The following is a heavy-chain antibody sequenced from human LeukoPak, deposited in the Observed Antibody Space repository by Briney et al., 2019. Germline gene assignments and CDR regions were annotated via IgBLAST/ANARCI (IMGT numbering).Heavy chain of an antibody. CDR3: ARVEWLRVYSFDH. CDR2: IIPIFGTA. V-gene: IGHV1-69*05. D-gene: IGHD5-12*01. J-gene: IGHJ4*02. CDR1: GGTFSSYA. Sequence: SVKVSCKASGGTFSSYAISWVRQAPGQGLEWMGGIIPIFGTANYAQKFQGRVTITTDESTSTAYMEMSSLRSEETAVYYCARVEWLRVYSFDHWGQGTLVTVSS.